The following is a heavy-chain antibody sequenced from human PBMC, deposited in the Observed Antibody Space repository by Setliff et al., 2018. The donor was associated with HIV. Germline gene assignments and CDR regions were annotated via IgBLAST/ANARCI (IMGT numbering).Heavy chain of an antibody. CDR1: GYTFTTYA. Sequence: ASVKVSCKASGYTFTTYAMHWVRQAPGQRLEWMGWIHAGSGDTQYSQKFQGRVTITRDTSASTVYMELSSLRSEDTAMYYCARDNPGIAYWGQGTMVTVSS. J-gene: IGHJ4*02. CDR2: IHAGSGDT. CDR3: ARDNPGIAY. V-gene: IGHV1-3*01.